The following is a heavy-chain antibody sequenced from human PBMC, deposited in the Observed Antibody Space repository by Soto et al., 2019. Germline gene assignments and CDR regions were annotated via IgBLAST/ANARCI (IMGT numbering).Heavy chain of an antibody. D-gene: IGHD5-18*01. CDR1: GYSFTSYW. CDR2: IYPGDSDT. CDR3: ASMRYSYGPPNYFDY. J-gene: IGHJ4*02. V-gene: IGHV5-51*01. Sequence: GESLKISCKGSGYSFTSYWIGWVRQMPGKGLEWMGIIYPGDSDTRYSPSFQGQVTISADKSISTAYLQWSSLKASDTAMYYCASMRYSYGPPNYFDYWGQGTLVTVSS.